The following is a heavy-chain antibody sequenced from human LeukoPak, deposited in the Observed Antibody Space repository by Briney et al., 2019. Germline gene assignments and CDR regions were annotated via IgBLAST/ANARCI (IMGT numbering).Heavy chain of an antibody. CDR2: LFYSGST. V-gene: IGHV4-59*08. J-gene: IGHJ4*02. CDR1: GGSIRSYY. Sequence: SETLSLTCTVAGGSIRSYYWSWIRQPPGKGLEWIGYLFYSGSTNYNPSLKSRVTTSVDTSKNQFSVEVTSVTAADTAVYYCARQSGTYIDHWGQGILVSVSS. D-gene: IGHD1-26*01. CDR3: ARQSGTYIDH.